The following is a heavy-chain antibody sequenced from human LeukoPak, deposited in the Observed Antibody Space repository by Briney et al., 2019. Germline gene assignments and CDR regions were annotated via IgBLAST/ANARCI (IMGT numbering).Heavy chain of an antibody. J-gene: IGHJ5*02. CDR3: AREVLTMVRGVTNNWFDP. V-gene: IGHV4-59*01. D-gene: IGHD3-10*01. CDR2: IYYSGST. Sequence: SETLSLTCTVSGGSISSYYWSWIRQPPGKGLEWIGYIYYSGSTNYNPSLKSRVTISVDTSKNQLSLKLSSVTAADTAVYYCAREVLTMVRGVTNNWFDPWGQGTLVTVSS. CDR1: GGSISSYY.